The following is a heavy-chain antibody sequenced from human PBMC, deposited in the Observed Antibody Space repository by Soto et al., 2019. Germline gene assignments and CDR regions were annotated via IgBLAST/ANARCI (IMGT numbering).Heavy chain of an antibody. D-gene: IGHD2-2*01. V-gene: IGHV3-30*18. CDR2: ISYGGSNK. CDR1: GFTFSSYG. Sequence: GGSLRLSCAASGFTFSSYGMHWVRQAPGKGLEWVAVISYGGSNKYYADSVKGRFTISRDNSKNTLYLQMNNLRAEDTAVYYCSKDNCISTSCYRLYNWFDPWGQGTLVTVSS. J-gene: IGHJ5*02. CDR3: SKDNCISTSCYRLYNWFDP.